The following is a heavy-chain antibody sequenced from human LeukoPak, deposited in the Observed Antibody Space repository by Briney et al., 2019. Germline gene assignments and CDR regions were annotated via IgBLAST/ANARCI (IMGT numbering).Heavy chain of an antibody. D-gene: IGHD5-18*01. CDR2: IKSKTDGGTT. CDR3: TTSGNTAMATFGY. CDR1: GFTFSNAW. Sequence: GSLRLSCAASGFTFSNAWMSWVRQAPGKGREGVGRIKSKTDGGTTDYAAPVKGRFTISRNDSKNTLYLQMNSLKTEDTAVYYCTTSGNTAMATFGYWGQGTLVTVSS. V-gene: IGHV3-15*01. J-gene: IGHJ4*02.